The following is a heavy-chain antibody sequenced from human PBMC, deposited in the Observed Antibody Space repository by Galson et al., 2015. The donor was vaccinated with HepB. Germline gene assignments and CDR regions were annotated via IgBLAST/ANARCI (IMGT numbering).Heavy chain of an antibody. CDR1: GFTFDDYG. D-gene: IGHD3-10*01. CDR3: ARGPRGSGSPAPDY. Sequence: SLRLSCAVSGFTFDDYGMSWVRQAPGKGLEWVSGINWNGGSTGYADSVKGRFTISRDNAKNSLYLQMNSLRAEDTALYYCARGPRGSGSPAPDYWGQGTLVTVSS. J-gene: IGHJ4*02. V-gene: IGHV3-20*04. CDR2: INWNGGST.